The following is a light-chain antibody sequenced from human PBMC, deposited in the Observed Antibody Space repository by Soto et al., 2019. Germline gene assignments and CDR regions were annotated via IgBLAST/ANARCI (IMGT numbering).Light chain of an antibody. V-gene: IGLV3-21*02. CDR3: QVWDSSSDHPD. CDR1: NTGSKS. CDR2: DDS. Sequence: SYELTQPPSVSVAPGQTARITCGGNNTGSKSVHWYQQKPGQAPVLVVYDDSDRPSGIPERFSGSNSGNTATLTISRVEAGDEADYYCQVWDSSSDHPDFGTGTQLTVL. J-gene: IGLJ1*01.